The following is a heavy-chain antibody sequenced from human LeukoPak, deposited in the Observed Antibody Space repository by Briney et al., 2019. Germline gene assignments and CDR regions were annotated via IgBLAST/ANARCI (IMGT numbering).Heavy chain of an antibody. CDR2: IIPIFGTA. CDR1: GGTFSSYA. CDR3: ARDTRDGYNFDY. J-gene: IGHJ4*02. D-gene: IGHD5-24*01. Sequence: GASVKVSCKASGGTFSSYAISWVRQAPGQGLEWMGGIIPIFGTANYAQKFQGRVTITADESTSTAYMELSSLRSEDTAVYYCARDTRDGYNFDYRGQGTLVTVSS. V-gene: IGHV1-69*13.